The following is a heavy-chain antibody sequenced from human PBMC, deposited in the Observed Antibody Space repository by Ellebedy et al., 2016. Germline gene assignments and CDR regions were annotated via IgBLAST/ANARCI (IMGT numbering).Heavy chain of an antibody. CDR1: GYTFTGYY. J-gene: IGHJ4*02. CDR3: ARPGGSSSGYYEAGY. V-gene: IGHV1-2*02. CDR2: INPNSGGT. D-gene: IGHD3-22*01. Sequence: ASVKVSCXASGYTFTGYYMHWVRQAPGQGLEWMGWINPNSGGTNYAQKFQGRVTMTRDTSISTAYMELSRLRSDDTAVYYCARPGGSSSGYYEAGYWGQGTLVTVSS.